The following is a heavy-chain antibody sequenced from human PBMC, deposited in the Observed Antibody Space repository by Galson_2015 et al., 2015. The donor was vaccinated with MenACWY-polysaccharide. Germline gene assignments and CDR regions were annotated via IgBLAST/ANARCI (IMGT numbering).Heavy chain of an antibody. J-gene: IGHJ4*02. D-gene: IGHD3-16*01. CDR2: IPGSASYI. CDR3: ARDTGGSDY. CDR1: GFTFSDTA. Sequence: SLRLSCAASGFTFSDTAMGWVRQAPGKGLEWAAAIPGSASYIYYADSVKGRFTISRDNAKNSLYLQMNSLRAEDTAIYYCARDTGGSDYWGQGTLVTVSS. V-gene: IGHV3-21*01.